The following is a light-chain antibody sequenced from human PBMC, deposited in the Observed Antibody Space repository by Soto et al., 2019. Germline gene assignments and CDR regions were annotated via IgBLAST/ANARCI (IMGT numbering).Light chain of an antibody. CDR2: DVT. V-gene: IGLV2-11*01. CDR3: CSYGGSFPYV. Sequence: ALTQPPSVSGSPGQSVTISCTGTSSDVGGYDYVSWYQQRPGKAPKLLIYDVTKRPSGVPDRFSGSKSVNTASLTISGLQAEDEADFYCCSYGGSFPYVFGTGTKVTVL. J-gene: IGLJ1*01. CDR1: SSDVGGYDY.